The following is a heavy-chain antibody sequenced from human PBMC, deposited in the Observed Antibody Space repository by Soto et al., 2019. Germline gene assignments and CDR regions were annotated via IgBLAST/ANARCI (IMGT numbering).Heavy chain of an antibody. D-gene: IGHD3-16*01. Sequence: GGSLRLSCAASGFTFSSYDMHWVRQATGKGLEWVSAIGTAGDTYYPGSVKGRFTISRENAKNSLYLQMNSLRAEDTAVYYCARDCSFMSSRRCGMDVWGQGTTVTVFS. J-gene: IGHJ6*02. CDR1: GFTFSSYD. CDR3: ARDCSFMSSRRCGMDV. CDR2: IGTAGDT. V-gene: IGHV3-13*01.